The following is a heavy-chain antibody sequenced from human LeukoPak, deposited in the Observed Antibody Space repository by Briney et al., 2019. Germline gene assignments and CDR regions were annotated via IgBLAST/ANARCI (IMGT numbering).Heavy chain of an antibody. CDR2: IIPIFGTA. CDR3: APYYYDGSGYYQRSDY. Sequence: SVKVSCKASGGTFSSYAISWVRQAPGQGLEWMGGIIPIFGTANYAQKFQGRVTITADESTSTAYMELSSLRSEDTAVYYCAPYYYDGSGYYQRSDYWGQGTLVTVSS. CDR1: GGTFSSYA. D-gene: IGHD3-22*01. V-gene: IGHV1-69*13. J-gene: IGHJ4*02.